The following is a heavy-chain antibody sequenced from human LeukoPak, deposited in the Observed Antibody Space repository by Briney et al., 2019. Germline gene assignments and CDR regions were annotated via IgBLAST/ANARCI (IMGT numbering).Heavy chain of an antibody. Sequence: SETLSLTCTVSGGSISSSSYYWGWIRQPPGKGLEWIGSIYYSGSTYYNPSLKSRVTISVDTSKNQFSLKLSSVTAADTAVYYCARGREFTTIDNYYYYYMDVWGKGTTVTVSS. D-gene: IGHD3-22*01. CDR2: IYYSGST. CDR3: ARGREFTTIDNYYYYYMDV. J-gene: IGHJ6*03. CDR1: GGSISSSSYY. V-gene: IGHV4-39*07.